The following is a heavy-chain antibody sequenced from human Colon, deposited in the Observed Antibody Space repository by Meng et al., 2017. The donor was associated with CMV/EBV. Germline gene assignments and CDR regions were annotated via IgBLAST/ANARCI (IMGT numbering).Heavy chain of an antibody. D-gene: IGHD6-19*01. CDR1: GFNFDDYA. J-gene: IGHJ4*02. V-gene: IGHV3-9*01. Sequence: GGSLRLSCAASGFNFDDYAMHWVRQVPGKGLEWVSSISWNSGTILYADSVMGRFAISRDNAKNALYLQMSSLRPEDTALYYCIKGSVAGGLYYFASWGQGTLVTVSS. CDR2: ISWNSGTI. CDR3: IKGSVAGGLYYFAS.